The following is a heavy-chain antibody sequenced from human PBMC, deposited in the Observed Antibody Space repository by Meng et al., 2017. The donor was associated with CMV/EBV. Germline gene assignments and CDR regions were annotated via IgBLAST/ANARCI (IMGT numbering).Heavy chain of an antibody. CDR3: AHSWYGFGPNWFDP. J-gene: IGHJ5*02. Sequence: SGPTLVKPTQTLTLTGTFSGFSLSTSGVGVGWIRQPPGKALEWLALIYWNDDKRYSPSLKSRLTITKDTSKNQVVLTMTNMDPVDTATYYCAHSWYGFGPNWFDPWGQGTLVTVSS. V-gene: IGHV2-5*01. D-gene: IGHD3/OR15-3a*01. CDR2: IYWNDDK. CDR1: GFSLSTSGVG.